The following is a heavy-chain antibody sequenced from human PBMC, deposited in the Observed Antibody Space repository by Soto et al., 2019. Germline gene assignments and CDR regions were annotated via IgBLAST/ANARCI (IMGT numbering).Heavy chain of an antibody. D-gene: IGHD1-26*01. CDR3: ARDSDSGSYSWGY. CDR1: GFTFSSYG. V-gene: IGHV3-33*01. Sequence: ESGGGVVQPGRSLRLSCAASGFTFSSYGMHWVRQAPGKGLEWVAVIWYDGSNKYYADSVKGRFTISRDNSKNTLYLQMNSLRAEDTAVYYCARDSDSGSYSWGYWGQGTLVTVSS. CDR2: IWYDGSNK. J-gene: IGHJ4*02.